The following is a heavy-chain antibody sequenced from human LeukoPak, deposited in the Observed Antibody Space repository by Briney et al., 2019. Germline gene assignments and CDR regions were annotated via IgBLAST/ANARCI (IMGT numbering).Heavy chain of an antibody. D-gene: IGHD2-2*01. CDR1: VGSISNYY. V-gene: IGHV4-59*01. J-gene: IGHJ3*02. Sequence: PSETLSLTCTVSVGSISNYYWTWIRQPPAKGLEWIGYIYYSGSTNYNPSFQSQLTISVDTSKNQFSLTLNSVTAADTAVYYCARGLPGYAGGDDAFDIWGQGTMVTVSS. CDR3: ARGLPGYAGGDDAFDI. CDR2: IYYSGST.